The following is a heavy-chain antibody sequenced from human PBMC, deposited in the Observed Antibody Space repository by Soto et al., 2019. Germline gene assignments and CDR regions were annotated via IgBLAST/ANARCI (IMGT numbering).Heavy chain of an antibody. CDR1: GFTFSSYD. Sequence: GGSLRLSCAASGFTFSSYDMHWVRQATGKGLEWVSAIGTAGDTYYPGSVKGRFTISRENAKNSLYLQMNSLRAEDTAVYYCARAGPFTGSYYYYYGMDVWGQGTTVTVSS. D-gene: IGHD3-10*01. CDR3: ARAGPFTGSYYYYYGMDV. J-gene: IGHJ6*02. V-gene: IGHV3-13*01. CDR2: IGTAGDT.